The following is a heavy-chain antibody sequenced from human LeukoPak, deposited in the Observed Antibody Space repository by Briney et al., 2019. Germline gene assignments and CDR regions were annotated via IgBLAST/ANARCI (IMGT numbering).Heavy chain of an antibody. Sequence: SETLSLTCTVSGGSISSYYWSWIRQPPGKGLEWTGNIYYSGSTNYNPSLKSRVTISVDTSKNQFSLKLSSVTAADTAVYYCARRGYSSGWYYFDYWGQGTLVTVSS. V-gene: IGHV4-59*08. CDR3: ARRGYSSGWYYFDY. D-gene: IGHD6-19*01. CDR2: IYYSGST. J-gene: IGHJ4*02. CDR1: GGSISSYY.